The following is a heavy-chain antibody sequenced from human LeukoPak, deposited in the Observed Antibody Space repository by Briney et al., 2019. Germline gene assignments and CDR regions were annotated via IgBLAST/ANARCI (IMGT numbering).Heavy chain of an antibody. J-gene: IGHJ5*02. CDR3: ARQRYYGSGTTNNWFDP. Sequence: GESLKISCKGSGYGFTSYWIGWVRQMPGKGLEWMGIIYPGDSDTRYSPSFQGQVTISADKSISTAYLQWSSLKASDTAMYYCARQRYYGSGTTNNWFDPWGQGTLVTVSS. D-gene: IGHD3-10*01. CDR1: GYGFTSYW. CDR2: IYPGDSDT. V-gene: IGHV5-51*01.